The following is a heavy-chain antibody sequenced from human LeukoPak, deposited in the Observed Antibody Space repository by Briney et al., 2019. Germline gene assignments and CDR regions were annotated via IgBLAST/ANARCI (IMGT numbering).Heavy chain of an antibody. CDR2: IYPGDSDT. CDR1: GYSFTTYW. Sequence: GESLKISCKGSGYSFTTYWIGWVRQMPGKGLEWVGIIYPGDSDTRYSPSFQGQVTISADKSISTAYLQWSSLKASDTAMYYCARQDNWNPSWFDPWGQGTLVTVSS. J-gene: IGHJ5*02. CDR3: ARQDNWNPSWFDP. V-gene: IGHV5-51*01. D-gene: IGHD1-1*01.